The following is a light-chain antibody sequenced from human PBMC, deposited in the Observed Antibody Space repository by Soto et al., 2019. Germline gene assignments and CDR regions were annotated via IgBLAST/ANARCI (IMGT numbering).Light chain of an antibody. CDR3: QQYGSSPLT. CDR2: GAS. J-gene: IGKJ4*01. CDR1: QSVSSSY. V-gene: IGKV3-20*01. Sequence: EIVLTQSPCTLSLSPWERATLSCVASQSVSSSYLAWYQQKPGQAPRLLIYGASSRATGIPDRFSGSGSGTDFTLTISRLEPEDFAVYYCQQYGSSPLTFGGGTKVDI.